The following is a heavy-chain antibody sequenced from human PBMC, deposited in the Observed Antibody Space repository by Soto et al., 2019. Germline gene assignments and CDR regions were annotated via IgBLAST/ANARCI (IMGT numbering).Heavy chain of an antibody. CDR1: GYTFSSYV. V-gene: IGHV1-18*04. CDR3: AREGGVWGSFRYFDY. Sequence: QVQLVQSGVEVQKPGASVKVSCKASGYTFSSYVINWLRQAPGQGLEWMGWISPYNGNTNYGQNLQGRVTMTTDTSTSIVDMELRSLRSDDTAVYYCAREGGVWGSFRYFDYWGQGTLFTVSP. CDR2: ISPYNGNT. J-gene: IGHJ4*02. D-gene: IGHD3-16*02.